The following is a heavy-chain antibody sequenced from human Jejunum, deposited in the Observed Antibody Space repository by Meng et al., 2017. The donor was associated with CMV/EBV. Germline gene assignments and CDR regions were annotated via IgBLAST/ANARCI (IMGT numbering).Heavy chain of an antibody. CDR3: ARGGEGYIDYYGMDV. J-gene: IGHJ6*02. D-gene: IGHD5-18*01. CDR2: IYYSGST. Sequence: SGGSISIYYWSWIQQPPGKGLEWIGYIYYSGSTNYNPSLKSRVTISVDTSKNQFSLKLNSVTTADTAVYYCARGGEGYIDYYGMDVWGQGTTVTVSS. CDR1: GGSISIYY. V-gene: IGHV4-59*01.